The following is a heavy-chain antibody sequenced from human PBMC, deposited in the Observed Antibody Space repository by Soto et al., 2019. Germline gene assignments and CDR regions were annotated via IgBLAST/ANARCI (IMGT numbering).Heavy chain of an antibody. CDR2: INPNSGGT. Sequence: GASVKVSCKASGYTFTGYYMHWARQAPGQGLEWMGWINPNSGGTNYAQKFQGWVTMTRDTSISTAYMELSRLRSDDTAVYYCARDSAYTSSGWYSWYGMDVWGQGTTVTVSS. CDR3: ARDSAYTSSGWYSWYGMDV. J-gene: IGHJ6*02. CDR1: GYTFTGYY. V-gene: IGHV1-2*04. D-gene: IGHD6-19*01.